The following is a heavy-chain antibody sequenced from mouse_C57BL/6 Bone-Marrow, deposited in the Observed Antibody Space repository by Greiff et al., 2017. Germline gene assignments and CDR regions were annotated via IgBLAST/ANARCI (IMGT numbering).Heavy chain of an antibody. Sequence: EVQLVESGGGLVQPGGSLKLSCAASGFTFSDYYMYWVRQTPEKRLEWVAYISNCGGSTYYPDTVKGRFTISRDNAKNTLYLQMSRLKSEDTAMYYCARQRQREYDAWFAYWGQGTVVTVSA. V-gene: IGHV5-12*01. CDR1: GFTFSDYY. CDR2: ISNCGGST. CDR3: ARQRQREYDAWFAY. J-gene: IGHJ3*01. D-gene: IGHD2-14*01.